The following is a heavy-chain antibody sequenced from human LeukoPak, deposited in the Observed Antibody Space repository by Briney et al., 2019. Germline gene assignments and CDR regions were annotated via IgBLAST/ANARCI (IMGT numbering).Heavy chain of an antibody. J-gene: IGHJ4*02. CDR2: ISGSGSNT. CDR1: GITFSSYA. CDR3: VKCITELGTCYFDN. D-gene: IGHD6-13*01. V-gene: IGHV3-23*01. Sequence: GGSLRLSCAASGITFSSYAMSWVRLAPGKGLEWVSGISGSGSNTYYADSVKGRFTISRDNSKNTLYLQLNSLRAEDTALYFCVKCITELGTCYFDNWGQGTLVTVSS.